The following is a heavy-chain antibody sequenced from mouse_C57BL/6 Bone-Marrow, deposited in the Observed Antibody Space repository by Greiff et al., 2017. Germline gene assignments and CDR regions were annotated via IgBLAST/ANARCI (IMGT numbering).Heavy chain of an antibody. CDR1: GFTFSSYA. D-gene: IGHD1-1*01. CDR2: ISDGGSYT. Sequence: EVKVVESGGGLVKPGGSLKLSCAASGFTFSSYAMSWVRQTPEKRLEWVATISDGGSYTYYPDNVKGRFTISRDNAKNNLYLQMSHLKSEDTAMYYCARSLTTVVDYYAMDYWGQGTSVTVSS. V-gene: IGHV5-4*03. CDR3: ARSLTTVVDYYAMDY. J-gene: IGHJ4*01.